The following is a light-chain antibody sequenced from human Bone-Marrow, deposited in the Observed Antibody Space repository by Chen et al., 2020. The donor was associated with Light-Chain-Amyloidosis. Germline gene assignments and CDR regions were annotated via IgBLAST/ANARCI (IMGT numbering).Light chain of an antibody. CDR3: QSADSSGTYEVI. CDR1: DLPTKY. CDR2: RDT. Sequence: SYEPTQPPSVAVSPGQTARLTCSGDDLPTKYAYWYQQKPGQAPVLVIHRDTERPSGISERFSGSSSGTTATLTISGVQAEDEADYHCQSADSSGTYEVIVGGGTKLTVL. J-gene: IGLJ2*01. V-gene: IGLV3-25*03.